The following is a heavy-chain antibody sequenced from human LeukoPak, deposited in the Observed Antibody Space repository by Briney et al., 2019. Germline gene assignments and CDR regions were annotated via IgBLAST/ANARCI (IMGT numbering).Heavy chain of an antibody. J-gene: IGHJ4*02. CDR2: IYTSGST. Sequence: PSQTLSLTCTVSGGSISSGSYYWSWIRQPAGKGLEWIGRIYTSGSTIYNPSLKSRVTISVDTSKNQFSLKLSSVTAADTAVYYCARSSIAAADNWGQGTLVTVSS. V-gene: IGHV4-61*02. D-gene: IGHD6-13*01. CDR3: ARSSIAAADN. CDR1: GGSISSGSYY.